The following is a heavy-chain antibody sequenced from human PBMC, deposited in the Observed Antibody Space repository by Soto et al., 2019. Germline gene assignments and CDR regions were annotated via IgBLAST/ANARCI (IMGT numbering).Heavy chain of an antibody. D-gene: IGHD6-6*01. Sequence: QVQLVQSGAEVKKPGSSVKVSCKASGGTFSSYAISWVRQAPGQGLERMGGIIPIFGTANYAQKFQGRVTITADESTSTAYMELSSQRSEDTAVYYCARMGWGIAARPENYYYYGMDVWGQGTTVTVSS. CDR1: GGTFSSYA. V-gene: IGHV1-69*01. J-gene: IGHJ6*02. CDR2: IIPIFGTA. CDR3: ARMGWGIAARPENYYYYGMDV.